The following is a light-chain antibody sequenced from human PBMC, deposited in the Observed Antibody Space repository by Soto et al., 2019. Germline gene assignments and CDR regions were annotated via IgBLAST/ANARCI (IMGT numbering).Light chain of an antibody. V-gene: IGKV1-8*01. Sequence: AMRMTQSPSSVSACTGDRVTITCRASQGISSYLAWYQQRPGKAPKLLIHSASALQTGVPSRFSGSGSGTDFTLNISRLQSEDFAVYYCQQYYIYPLTFGGGTKVEIK. CDR2: SAS. CDR1: QGISSY. J-gene: IGKJ4*01. CDR3: QQYYIYPLT.